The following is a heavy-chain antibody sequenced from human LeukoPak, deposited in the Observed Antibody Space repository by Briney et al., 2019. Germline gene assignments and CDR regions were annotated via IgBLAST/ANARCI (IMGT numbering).Heavy chain of an antibody. CDR1: GFTFSDYY. D-gene: IGHD2-2*01. J-gene: IGHJ5*02. CDR2: ISSSGSNI. V-gene: IGHV3-11*04. Sequence: GGSLRLSCATSGFTFSDYYMSWIRQAPGKGLEWVSYISSSGSNIYYADSVRGRFTISRDNAKNSLYLQMNSLRAEDTAVYYCARFGSQLLWRWFDPWGQGTLVTVSS. CDR3: ARFGSQLLWRWFDP.